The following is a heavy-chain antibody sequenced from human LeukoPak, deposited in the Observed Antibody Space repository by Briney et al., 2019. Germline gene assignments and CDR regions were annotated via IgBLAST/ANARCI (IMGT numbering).Heavy chain of an antibody. Sequence: ASVKVSCKASGGTFSSYAISWVRQAPGQGLEWMGGIIPIFGTANYAQKFQGRVTITADESTSTAYMELSSLRSEDTAVYYCAAHYLYYDSSGYYDDYWGQGTLVTVSS. V-gene: IGHV1-69*13. CDR1: GGTFSSYA. CDR3: AAHYLYYDSSGYYDDY. CDR2: IIPIFGTA. D-gene: IGHD3-22*01. J-gene: IGHJ4*02.